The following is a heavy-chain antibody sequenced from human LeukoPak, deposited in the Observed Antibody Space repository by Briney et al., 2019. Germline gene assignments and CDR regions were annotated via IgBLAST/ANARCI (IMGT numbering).Heavy chain of an antibody. CDR2: ISYIGST. CDR3: ARDPTTVTKGLDI. D-gene: IGHD4-17*01. CDR1: GGSMSSHY. Sequence: PSETLSLTCTVSGGSMSSHYWSWIRQPPGKGLEWIGYISYIGSTNYNPSLKSRVTISIDTSKNQFSLKLSSVTAADTAVYYCARDPTTVTKGLDIWGQRTMVTVSS. V-gene: IGHV4-59*11. J-gene: IGHJ3*02.